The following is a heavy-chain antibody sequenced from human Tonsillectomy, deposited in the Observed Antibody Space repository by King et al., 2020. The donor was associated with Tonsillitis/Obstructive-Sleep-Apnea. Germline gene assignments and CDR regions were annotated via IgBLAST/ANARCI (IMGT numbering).Heavy chain of an antibody. CDR2: IKSKTDGGTT. J-gene: IGHJ6*03. D-gene: IGHD2-2*01. CDR3: TAIKDIVVAPAAIGSSYYYYMDV. V-gene: IGHV3-15*01. Sequence: VQLVESGGGLVKPGGSLRLSCAASGFTFSNAWMSWVRQAPGKGLEWVGRIKSKTDGGTTDYAAPVKGRFTISRDDSKNTLYLQMNSLKTEDTAVYYCTAIKDIVVAPAAIGSSYYYYMDVWGKGTTVTVSS. CDR1: GFTFSNAW.